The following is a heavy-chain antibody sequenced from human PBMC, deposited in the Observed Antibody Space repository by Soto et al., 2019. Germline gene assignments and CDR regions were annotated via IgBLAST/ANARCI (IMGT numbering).Heavy chain of an antibody. CDR1: GYTFTTYN. V-gene: IGHV1-8*01. Sequence: ASGKVSCKASGYTFTTYNINWVRQATGQGLEWMGWMNPNSGNTGYAQKFQDRITLTRDTSINTAYMELSSLRSDDTAVYFCLRYGVAGTYWGQGTQVTVSS. J-gene: IGHJ4*02. CDR3: LRYGVAGTY. CDR2: MNPNSGNT. D-gene: IGHD2-8*01.